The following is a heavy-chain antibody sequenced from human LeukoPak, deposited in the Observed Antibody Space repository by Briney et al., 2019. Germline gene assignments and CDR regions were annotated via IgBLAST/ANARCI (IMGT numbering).Heavy chain of an antibody. CDR3: AKKTPGTYPFDY. CDR1: GFTFSSSA. V-gene: IGHV3-23*01. CDR2: SGTAGDT. J-gene: IGHJ4*02. Sequence: GGSLRLSCAASGFTFSSSAMNCVRQGPGEGLECVSASGTAGDTYYADSVTGRFTIYRDDTKNTPYLQMTSLRAEDTAVYYCAKKTPGTYPFDYWGQGTLVTVSP. D-gene: IGHD6-13*01.